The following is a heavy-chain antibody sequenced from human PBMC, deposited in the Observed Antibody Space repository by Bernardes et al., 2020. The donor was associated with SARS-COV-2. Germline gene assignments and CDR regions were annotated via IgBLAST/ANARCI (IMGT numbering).Heavy chain of an antibody. CDR1: RFTFDDYA. D-gene: IGHD3-10*01. J-gene: IGHJ4*02. Sequence: GGSLRLSCAASRFTFDDYAMHWVRQAPGKGLEWVSGISWNSGSIGYADSVKGRFTISRDNAKNSLYLQMNSLRAEDTALYYCAKDTYASGSLDYWGQGTLVTVSS. CDR2: ISWNSGSI. V-gene: IGHV3-9*01. CDR3: AKDTYASGSLDY.